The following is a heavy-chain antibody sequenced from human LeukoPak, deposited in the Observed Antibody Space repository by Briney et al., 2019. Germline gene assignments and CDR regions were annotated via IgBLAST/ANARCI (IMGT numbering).Heavy chain of an antibody. J-gene: IGHJ6*02. V-gene: IGHV4-30-2*01. CDR2: IYHSGST. Sequence: SQTLSLTCAVSGGSISSGGYSWSWIRQPPGKGLEWIGYIYHSGSTNYNPSLKSRVTISVDTSKNQFSLKLSSVTAADTAVYYCAREGVWAATGYYCGMDVWGQGTTVTVSS. D-gene: IGHD2-15*01. CDR1: GGSISSGGYS. CDR3: AREGVWAATGYYCGMDV.